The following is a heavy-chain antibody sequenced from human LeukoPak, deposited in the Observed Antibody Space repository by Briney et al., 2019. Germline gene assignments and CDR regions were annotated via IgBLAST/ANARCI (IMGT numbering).Heavy chain of an antibody. CDR1: GGSINDYY. CDR3: ARVSIVYGMDV. J-gene: IGHJ6*02. D-gene: IGHD3-3*02. Sequence: SETLSLTCTVSGGSINDYYWSWIRRPPGKGLEWIGYMYYTGSTNYNPSLKSRVTMSVDTSKTRFFLKLSSVTAAGTALYYCARVSIVYGMDVWGQGTAVTVS. V-gene: IGHV4-59*01. CDR2: MYYTGST.